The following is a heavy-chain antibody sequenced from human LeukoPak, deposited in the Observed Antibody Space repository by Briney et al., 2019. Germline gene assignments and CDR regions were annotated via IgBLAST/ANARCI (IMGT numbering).Heavy chain of an antibody. CDR2: IWYDGSDK. D-gene: IGHD6-13*01. J-gene: IGHJ5*02. CDR1: GFTFSSYG. Sequence: PGGSLRLSCAASGFTFSSYGMHWVRQAPGKGLEWVAVIWYDGSDKYYADSVKGRFTISRDNSKNTLYLQMNSLRAEDTAVYYCARDPYSSSWYGNWFDPWGQGTLVTVSS. CDR3: ARDPYSSSWYGNWFDP. V-gene: IGHV3-33*01.